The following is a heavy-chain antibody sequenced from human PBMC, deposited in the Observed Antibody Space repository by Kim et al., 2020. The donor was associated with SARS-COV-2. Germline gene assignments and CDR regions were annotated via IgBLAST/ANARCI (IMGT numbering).Heavy chain of an antibody. V-gene: IGHV4-61*01. Sequence: SETLSLTCTVSGGSVSSGSFYWGWVRQPPGKGLEWIGYIYYNGRTNYNPSLKSRVTMSLDTSKSQFSLRLTSVTAADTAVYFCARERAINVMALFTDSWGPGRLVTVSS. CDR2: IYYNGRT. CDR1: GGSVSSGSFY. CDR3: ARERAINVMALFTDS. J-gene: IGHJ4*02. D-gene: IGHD2-8*01.